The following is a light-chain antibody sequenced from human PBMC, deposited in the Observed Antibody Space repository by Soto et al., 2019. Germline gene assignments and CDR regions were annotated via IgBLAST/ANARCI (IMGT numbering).Light chain of an antibody. Sequence: DIQMTQSPSTLSASVGDRVTITCRASQSISSWLAWYQQKPGKAPKLLIYQASSLEGGVPSRFSGSGFGTEFTLTISSLQPDDFATYYCQKYDGYSFFVGGTKV. CDR2: QAS. J-gene: IGKJ4*01. V-gene: IGKV1-5*03. CDR1: QSISSW. CDR3: QKYDGYSF.